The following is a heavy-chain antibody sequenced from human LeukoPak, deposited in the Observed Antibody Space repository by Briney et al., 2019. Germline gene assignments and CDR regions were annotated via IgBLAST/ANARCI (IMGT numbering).Heavy chain of an antibody. V-gene: IGHV3-13*01. CDR2: IDTAGDT. J-gene: IGHJ4*02. D-gene: IGHD3-22*01. Sequence: WETLRLSCAASGFTFSSYDMHWVRQATGKGLEWVSAIDTAGDTYYPGSVKGRFTISRENAKNSLYLQMNSLTAGDTAVYYCARGLSGYYKFDYWGQGTLVTVSS. CDR3: ARGLSGYYKFDY. CDR1: GFTFSSYD.